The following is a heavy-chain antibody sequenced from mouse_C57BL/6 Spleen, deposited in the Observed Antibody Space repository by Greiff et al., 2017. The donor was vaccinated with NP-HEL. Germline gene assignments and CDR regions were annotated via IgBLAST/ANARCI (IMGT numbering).Heavy chain of an antibody. Sequence: EVQVEESGPGLVKPSQSLSLTCSVTGYSITSGYYWNWIRQFPGNKLEWMGYISYDGSNNYNPSLKNRISITRDTSKNQFFLKLNSVTTEDTATYYCARGIPYAMDYWGQGTSVTVSS. CDR3: ARGIPYAMDY. J-gene: IGHJ4*01. V-gene: IGHV3-6*01. CDR2: ISYDGSN. CDR1: GYSITSGYY.